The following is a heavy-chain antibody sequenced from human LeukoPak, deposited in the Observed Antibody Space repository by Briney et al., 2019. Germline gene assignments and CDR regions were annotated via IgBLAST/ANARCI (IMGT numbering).Heavy chain of an antibody. Sequence: SETLSLTCTVSGGSISSYYWSWIRQPPGKGLEWIRYVFYSGSTNYNPSLKSRVTISVDTSKNQFSLKLRSVTAADTAVYYCARESHAGNFDYWGQGTLVTVSS. CDR2: VFYSGST. CDR1: GGSISSYY. CDR3: ARESHAGNFDY. J-gene: IGHJ4*02. V-gene: IGHV4-59*01.